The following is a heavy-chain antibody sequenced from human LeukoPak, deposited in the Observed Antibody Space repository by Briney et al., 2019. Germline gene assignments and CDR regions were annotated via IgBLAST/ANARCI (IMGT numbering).Heavy chain of an antibody. D-gene: IGHD2-2*01. CDR3: AKVRFGCSSTSCLDAFDI. CDR1: GFTFSSYG. CDR2: IRYDGSNK. Sequence: PGGSLRLSCAASGFTFSSYGMHWVRQAPGKGLEWVAFIRYDGSNKYYADSVKGRFTISRDNSKNTLYLQMNSLRAEDTAVYYCAKVRFGCSSTSCLDAFDIWGQGTMVTVSS. V-gene: IGHV3-30*02. J-gene: IGHJ3*02.